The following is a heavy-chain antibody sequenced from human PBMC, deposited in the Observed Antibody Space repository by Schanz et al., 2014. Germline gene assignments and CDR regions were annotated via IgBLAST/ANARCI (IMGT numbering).Heavy chain of an antibody. J-gene: IGHJ3*01. CDR1: GITFSDYA. Sequence: EVQLVESGGGFVQPGGSLRLSCAASGITFSDYAMSWVRQAPGKGLEWISSMYINSGSTQYADSVKGRFIISRDSSKNTLFLQMNSLRAEDTAVYFCARDGGRDGYNLAFDVWGQGTLVTVSS. CDR3: ARDGGRDGYNLAFDV. CDR2: MYINSGST. D-gene: IGHD5-12*01. V-gene: IGHV3-23*04.